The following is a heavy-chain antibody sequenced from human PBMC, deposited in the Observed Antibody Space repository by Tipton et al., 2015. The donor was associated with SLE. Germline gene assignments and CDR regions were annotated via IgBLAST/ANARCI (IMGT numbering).Heavy chain of an antibody. J-gene: IGHJ4*02. CDR3: ARGGVWGCSGGSCYDY. Sequence: TLSLTCAVYGGSFSGYYWSWIRQPPGKGLEWIGYIYYSGSTNYNPSLKSRVTISVDTSKNQFSLKLSSVTAADTAVYYCARGGVWGCSGGSCYDYWGQGTLVTVSS. CDR1: GGSFSGYY. V-gene: IGHV4-59*01. D-gene: IGHD2-15*01. CDR2: IYYSGST.